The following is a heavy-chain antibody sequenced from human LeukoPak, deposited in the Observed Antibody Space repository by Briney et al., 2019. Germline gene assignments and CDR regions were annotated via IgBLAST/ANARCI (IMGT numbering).Heavy chain of an antibody. V-gene: IGHV4-30-4*01. CDR1: GGSISSGDYY. D-gene: IGHD3-10*01. CDR3: ARRHRIHYYGSGSYYNNWFDP. Sequence: SETLSLTCTVSGGSISSGDYYWSWIRQPPGKGLEWIGYIYYSGSTYYDPSLKSRVTISVDTSKNQFSLKLSSVTAADTAVYYCARRHRIHYYGSGSYYNNWFDPWGQGTLVTVSS. J-gene: IGHJ5*02. CDR2: IYYSGST.